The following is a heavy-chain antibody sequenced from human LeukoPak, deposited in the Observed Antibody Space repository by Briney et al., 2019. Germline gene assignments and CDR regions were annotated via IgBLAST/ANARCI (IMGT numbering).Heavy chain of an antibody. CDR1: GFTFSGYA. CDR2: LSGGGDST. Sequence: PGGSLRLSCAASGFTFSGYAMTWVRQAPGKGLEWVSALSGGGDSTYYAESVQGRFIISRDTSKNTLYLQMNSLRAEDTAVYYCAKGPGYCSSTSCPADYWGQGTVVTVSS. CDR3: AKGPGYCSSTSCPADY. D-gene: IGHD2-2*01. J-gene: IGHJ4*02. V-gene: IGHV3-23*01.